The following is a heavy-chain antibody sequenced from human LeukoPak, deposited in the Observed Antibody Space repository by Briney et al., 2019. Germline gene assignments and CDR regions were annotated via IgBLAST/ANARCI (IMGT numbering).Heavy chain of an antibody. CDR1: GYTFTAYY. D-gene: IGHD2-2*02. CDR2: INPNSGGT. Sequence: ASVKVSCKASGYTFTAYYMHWVRQAPGQGLEWMGWINPNSGGTNYAQKFQGRVALTRDTSVNTAYMELSRLRSDDTAVYYCARAGAIPAVAPSDYWGQGTLVTVSS. CDR3: ARAGAIPAVAPSDY. J-gene: IGHJ4*02. V-gene: IGHV1-2*02.